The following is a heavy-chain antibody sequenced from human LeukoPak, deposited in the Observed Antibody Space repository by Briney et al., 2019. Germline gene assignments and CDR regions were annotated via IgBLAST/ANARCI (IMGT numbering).Heavy chain of an antibody. CDR2: IYSGGST. J-gene: IGHJ6*02. CDR3: AKDCGYSYGNYYYGMDV. D-gene: IGHD5-18*01. CDR1: GFTVSSNY. V-gene: IGHV3-53*01. Sequence: PGGSLRLSCAASGFTVSSNYMSWVRQAPGKGLEWVSVIYSGGSTYYADSVKGRFTISRDNSKNTLYLQMNSLRAEDTAVYYCAKDCGYSYGNYYYGMDVWGQGTTVTVSS.